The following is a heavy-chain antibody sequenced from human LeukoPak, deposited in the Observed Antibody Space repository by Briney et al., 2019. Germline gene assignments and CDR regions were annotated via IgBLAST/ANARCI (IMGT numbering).Heavy chain of an antibody. CDR3: TTDKYGEIFDY. V-gene: IGHV3-15*01. D-gene: IGHD4-17*01. Sequence: GGPLRLSCAASGFTFSNAWMSWVRQAPGKGLEWVGRIKSKTDGGTTDYAAPVKGRFTISRDDSKNTLYLQMNSLKTEDTAVYYCTTDKYGEIFDYWGQGTLVTVSS. CDR2: IKSKTDGGTT. J-gene: IGHJ4*02. CDR1: GFTFSNAW.